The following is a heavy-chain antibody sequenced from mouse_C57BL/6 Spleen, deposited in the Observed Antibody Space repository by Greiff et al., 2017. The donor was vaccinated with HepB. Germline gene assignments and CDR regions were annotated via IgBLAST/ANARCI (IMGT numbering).Heavy chain of an antibody. CDR2: ILPGSGST. J-gene: IGHJ3*01. Sequence: QVQLKESGAELMKPGASVKLSCKATGYTFTGYWIEWVKQRPGHGLEWIGEILPGSGSTNYNEKFKGKATFTADTSSNTAYMQLSSLTTEDSAIYYCATPYDGYYVRFAYWGQGTLVTVSA. CDR3: ATPYDGYYVRFAY. D-gene: IGHD2-3*01. CDR1: GYTFTGYW. V-gene: IGHV1-9*01.